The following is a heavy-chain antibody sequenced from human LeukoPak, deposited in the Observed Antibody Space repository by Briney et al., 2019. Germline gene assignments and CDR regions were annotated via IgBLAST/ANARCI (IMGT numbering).Heavy chain of an antibody. V-gene: IGHV1-2*02. Sequence: GASVEVSCKASGYTFTSYAMHWVRQAPGQGLEWMGWITPSGGTNYPQKFQGRVAITRDTSITTAYMDLSRLTSDDTAVYYCARDRYGDGFAHFDYWGQGALVTASS. CDR3: ARDRYGDGFAHFDY. J-gene: IGHJ4*02. D-gene: IGHD5-24*01. CDR2: ITPSGGT. CDR1: GYTFTSYA.